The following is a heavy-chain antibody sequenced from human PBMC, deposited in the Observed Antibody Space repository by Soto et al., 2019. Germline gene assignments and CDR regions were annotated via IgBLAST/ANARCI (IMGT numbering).Heavy chain of an antibody. CDR1: GGTFNSNA. CDR2: LAVILGTP. D-gene: IGHD3-22*01. V-gene: IGHV1-69*01. J-gene: IGHJ4*02. CDR3: ASGYYDSSGYSIDY. Sequence: QVQLMQSGSEVKKPGSSVKISCKAFGGTFNSNAFSWVRQVPGQGLVWMGGLAVILGTPNYAQKFQGRVTLSADETTTTAYMEVTSLTSEDTAVYYCASGYYDSSGYSIDYWGQGTQITVSS.